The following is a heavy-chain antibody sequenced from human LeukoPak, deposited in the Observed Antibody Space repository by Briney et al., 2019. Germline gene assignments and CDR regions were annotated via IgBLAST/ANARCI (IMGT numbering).Heavy chain of an antibody. CDR3: ARAAPPAYYYYYMDV. V-gene: IGHV1-2*02. CDR2: INPNSGGT. CDR1: GYTFTGYY. J-gene: IGHJ6*03. Sequence: GASVKVSCKASGYTFTGYYMHWVRQAPGQGLEWMGWINPNSGGTNYAQKFQGRVTMTRDTSISTAYMELSRLRSDDTAVYYCARAAPPAYYYYYMDVWGKGTTVTVSS.